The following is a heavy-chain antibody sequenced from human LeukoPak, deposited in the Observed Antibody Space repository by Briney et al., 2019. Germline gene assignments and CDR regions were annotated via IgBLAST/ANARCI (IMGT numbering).Heavy chain of an antibody. J-gene: IGHJ6*02. CDR3: ARHQHSSSWYYYYGMDV. V-gene: IGHV4-39*01. Sequence: SETLSLTCTVSGGSISSSTSYWGWIRQPPGKGLQWIGTIYYSGITYSNPSLKSRVTMSVDTSKNQFSLKLSSVTAADTAVYYCARHQHSSSWYYYYGMDVWGQGTTVTVSS. CDR2: IYYSGIT. D-gene: IGHD6-13*01. CDR1: GGSISSSTSY.